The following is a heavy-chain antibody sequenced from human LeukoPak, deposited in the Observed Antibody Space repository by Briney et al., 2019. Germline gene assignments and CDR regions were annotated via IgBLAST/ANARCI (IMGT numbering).Heavy chain of an antibody. CDR3: ARGGGSAQSGTDDY. CDR1: GYTFTSFD. CDR2: MNPNSGNT. V-gene: IGHV1-8*01. Sequence: GASVKVSCKASGYTFTSFDINWARQATGQGVEWMGWMNPNSGNTGYAQKFQGRVTMTRNTSISTAYMELSSLRSEDTAVYYCARGGGSAQSGTDDYWGQGTLVTVSS. D-gene: IGHD3-3*01. J-gene: IGHJ4*02.